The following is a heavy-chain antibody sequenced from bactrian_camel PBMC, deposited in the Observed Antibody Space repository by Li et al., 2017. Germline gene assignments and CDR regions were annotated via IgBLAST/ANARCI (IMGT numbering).Heavy chain of an antibody. V-gene: IGHV3S53*01. Sequence: HVQLVESGGGSFQSGGSLRLSCVAPGDTAHDYCMGWFRQAPGKAREAVAAIDSDGSTIYADSVKGRFTISQDKDKDTVYLQMNNLKPEDTGIYSCKTSGVGRWCVYGSWGQGTQVTVS. J-gene: IGHJ4*01. CDR1: GDTAHDYC. CDR2: IDSDGST. CDR3: KTSGVGRWCVYGS. D-gene: IGHD2*01.